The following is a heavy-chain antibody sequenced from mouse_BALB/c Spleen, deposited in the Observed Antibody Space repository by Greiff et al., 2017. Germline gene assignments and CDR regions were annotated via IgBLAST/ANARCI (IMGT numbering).Heavy chain of an antibody. CDR3: ARQGGYYGYAMDF. D-gene: IGHD1-1*01. Sequence: EVKVVESGGGLVKLGGSLKLSCAASGFTFSSYYMSWVRQTPEKRLELVAAINSNGGSTYYPDTVKGRFTISRDNAKNTLYLQMSSLKSEDTALYYCARQGGYYGYAMDFWGQGTSGAVSS. CDR2: INSNGGST. V-gene: IGHV5-6-2*01. J-gene: IGHJ4*01. CDR1: GFTFSSYY.